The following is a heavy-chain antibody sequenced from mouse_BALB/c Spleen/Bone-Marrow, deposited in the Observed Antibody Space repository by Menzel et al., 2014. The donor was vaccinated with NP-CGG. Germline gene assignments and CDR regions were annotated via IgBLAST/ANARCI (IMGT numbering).Heavy chain of an antibody. CDR2: INPSSGYT. D-gene: IGHD1-1*01. CDR3: EKGLIYCYGRRDGYFEV. J-gene: IGHJ1*01. CDR1: GYTFTSYT. V-gene: IGHV1-4*01. Sequence: QVQLQQSGAELARPGASVKMSCEASGYTFTSYTMHWVKQRPGQGLEWIGYINPSSGYTNYNQRFKDKATLTADKSSSTAYMQLSSLTSVDSGVYYCEKGLIYCYGRRDGYFEVWGAGITVTVSS.